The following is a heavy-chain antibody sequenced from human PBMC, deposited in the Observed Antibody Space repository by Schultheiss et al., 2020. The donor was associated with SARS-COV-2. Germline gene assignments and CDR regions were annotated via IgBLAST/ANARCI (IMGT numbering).Heavy chain of an antibody. Sequence: GESLKISCAASGFTFDDYAMHWVRQPPGKGLEWVSLVSGSGDMTYYADSVRGRFTISRDNSKNTMYLEMNSLRGDDTAVYYCAKESLWFGKTYFDSWGQGTLVTVSS. D-gene: IGHD3-16*01. J-gene: IGHJ4*02. CDR2: VSGSGDMT. CDR3: AKESLWFGKTYFDS. V-gene: IGHV3-23*01. CDR1: GFTFDDYA.